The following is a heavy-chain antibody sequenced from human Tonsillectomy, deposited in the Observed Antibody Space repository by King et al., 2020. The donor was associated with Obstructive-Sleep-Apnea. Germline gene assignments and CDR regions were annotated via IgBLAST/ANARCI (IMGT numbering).Heavy chain of an antibody. J-gene: IGHJ4*02. V-gene: IGHV1-2*02. CDR1: GYTFTDYC. D-gene: IGHD5-18*01. CDR2: MNPNSGGT. Sequence: VQLVESGAEVKRPGASVKVSCKASGYTFTDYCIHWVRQAPGQGLEWRGWMNPNSGGTNCAQKFQGRVTMTRDTSISTAYMELSSLRSDDTAVYFCAIWLSGYFDYWGQGTLVTVSS. CDR3: AIWLSGYFDY.